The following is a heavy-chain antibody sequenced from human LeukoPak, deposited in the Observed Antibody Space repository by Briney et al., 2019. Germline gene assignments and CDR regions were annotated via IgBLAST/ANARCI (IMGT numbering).Heavy chain of an antibody. CDR3: ARDYREQEDDFWSGYFGMDV. CDR2: IYSGGST. J-gene: IGHJ6*02. CDR1: GFTVSSNY. D-gene: IGHD3-3*01. Sequence: GGSLRLSCAASGFTVSSNYMSWVRQAPGKGLEWVSVIYSGGSTYYADSVKGRFTISRDHSKNTLYLQMNSLRAEDTAVYYCARDYREQEDDFWSGYFGMDVWGQGTTVTVSS. V-gene: IGHV3-53*01.